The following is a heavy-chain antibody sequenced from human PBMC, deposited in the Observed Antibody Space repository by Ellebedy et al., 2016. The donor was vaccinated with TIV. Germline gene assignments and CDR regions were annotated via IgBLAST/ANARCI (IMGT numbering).Heavy chain of an antibody. V-gene: IGHV3-23*01. CDR1: GFTFSDFD. CDR2: MHGSGRGI. CDR3: AKGRSGTYIHHAFDY. Sequence: GESLKISCEASGFTFSDFDMGWVRQPPGKGLEWVSGMHGSGRGISYSESVKGRFIISRDNSKNILYLQMNSLRAEDTAIYYCAKGRSGTYIHHAFDYWGHGTLVTVSS. D-gene: IGHD1-14*01. J-gene: IGHJ4*01.